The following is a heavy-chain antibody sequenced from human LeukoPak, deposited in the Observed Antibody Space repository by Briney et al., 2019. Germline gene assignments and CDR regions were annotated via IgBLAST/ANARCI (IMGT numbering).Heavy chain of an antibody. CDR3: ARVRQWLVQSDAFDI. D-gene: IGHD6-19*01. J-gene: IGHJ3*02. CDR1: GGSFSGYY. Sequence: SETLSLTCAVYGGSFSGYYWSWLSQPPGKGLEWIGEINHSGSTNYNPSLKSRVTISVDTSKNQFSLKLSSVTAADKAVYYCARVRQWLVQSDAFDIWGQGTMVTASS. CDR2: INHSGST. V-gene: IGHV4-34*01.